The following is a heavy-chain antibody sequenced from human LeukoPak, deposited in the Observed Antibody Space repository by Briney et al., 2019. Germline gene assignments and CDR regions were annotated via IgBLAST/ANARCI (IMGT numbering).Heavy chain of an antibody. D-gene: IGHD2-2*01. Sequence: PSETLSLTCTVSDDSFSSYYWSWIRQPPGKGVEWMGYIYYSGSTHYNPSLKRRVTISVDTYMDQFSLRLSSVTAADTAVYYCARTLATSSVTYYLDYWGQGTLVSVSS. J-gene: IGHJ4*02. V-gene: IGHV4-59*01. CDR1: DDSFSSYY. CDR3: ARTLATSSVTYYLDY. CDR2: IYYSGST.